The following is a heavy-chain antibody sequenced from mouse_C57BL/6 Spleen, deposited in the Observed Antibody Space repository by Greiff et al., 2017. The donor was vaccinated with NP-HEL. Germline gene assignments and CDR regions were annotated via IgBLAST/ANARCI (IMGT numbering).Heavy chain of an antibody. CDR1: GFTFSSYA. CDR3: TRESDYYGSSSYFDY. D-gene: IGHD1-1*01. Sequence: EVQLVESGEGLVKPGGSLKLSCAASGFTFSSYAMSWVRQTPEKRLEWVAYISSGGDYIYYADTVKGRFTISRDNARNTLYLQMSSLKSEDTAMYYCTRESDYYGSSSYFDYWGQGTTLTVSS. J-gene: IGHJ2*01. CDR2: ISSGGDYI. V-gene: IGHV5-9-1*02.